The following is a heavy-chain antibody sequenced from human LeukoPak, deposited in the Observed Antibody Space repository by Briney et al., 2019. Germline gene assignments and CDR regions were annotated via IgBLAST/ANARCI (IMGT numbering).Heavy chain of an antibody. D-gene: IGHD3-16*01. CDR1: GFTFSSYG. Sequence: GRSLRLSCAASGFTFSSYGMHWVRQAPGKGLEWVAVISYDGSNKYYTDSVKGRFTISRDNSNNTLYLQMNSLRPVDTAVYYCAHLGAVAWGQGTLVTVSS. V-gene: IGHV3-30*03. J-gene: IGHJ5*02. CDR2: ISYDGSNK. CDR3: AHLGAVA.